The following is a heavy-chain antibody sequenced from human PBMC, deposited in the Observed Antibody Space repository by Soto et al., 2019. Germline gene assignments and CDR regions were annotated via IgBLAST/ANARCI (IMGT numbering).Heavy chain of an antibody. CDR2: IIPIFGTA. Sequence: GASVKVSCKASGGTFSSYAISWVRQAPGQGLEWMGGIIPIFGTANYAQKFQGRVTITADESTSTAYMELSSLRSEDTAVYYCAGTRGYSYGHWFDPWGQGTLVTVSS. J-gene: IGHJ5*02. CDR3: AGTRGYSYGHWFDP. V-gene: IGHV1-69*13. CDR1: GGTFSSYA. D-gene: IGHD5-18*01.